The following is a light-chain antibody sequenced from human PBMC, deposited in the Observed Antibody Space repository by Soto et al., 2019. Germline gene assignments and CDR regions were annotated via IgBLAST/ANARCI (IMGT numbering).Light chain of an antibody. Sequence: QSVLTQPPSASGTPGQRVTISCSGSSSNIGSNTVNWYQHLPGTAPKLLIYSNNQRPSGVPDRFAGSKSGTSASLAISGLQSEDEADYYCAAWDDSLNGHHVVFGGGTKLTVL. CDR1: SSNIGSNT. CDR3: AAWDDSLNGHHVV. J-gene: IGLJ2*01. CDR2: SNN. V-gene: IGLV1-44*01.